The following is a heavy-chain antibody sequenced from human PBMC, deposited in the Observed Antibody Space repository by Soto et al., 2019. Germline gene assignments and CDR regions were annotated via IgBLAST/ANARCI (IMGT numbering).Heavy chain of an antibody. CDR1: GYSFTIYW. V-gene: IGHV5-10-1*01. D-gene: IGHD4-17*01. CDR2: IEPSDSYT. Sequence: GQSLKISCKGSGYSFTIYWISWVRQMPGKGLEWMGRIEPSDSYTNYSPSFQGHVTISADKAISTAYLPWSSLRPDDTAVYYCATWHLREHAYDIWGQGTAVTVSS. J-gene: IGHJ3*02. CDR3: ATWHLREHAYDI.